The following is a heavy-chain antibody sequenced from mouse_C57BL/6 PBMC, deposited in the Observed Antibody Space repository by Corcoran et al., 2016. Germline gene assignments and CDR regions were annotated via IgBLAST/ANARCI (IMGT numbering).Heavy chain of an antibody. Sequence: QVQLQQSGPELVKPGASVKLSCKASGYTFTSYDINWVKQRPGQGLEWIGWIYPRDGSTKYNEKFKGKATLTVDTSSSTAYKELHSLTSEDSAVYFCARRRYSNHWYFDVWGTGTTVTVSS. CDR2: IYPRDGST. D-gene: IGHD2-5*01. J-gene: IGHJ1*03. V-gene: IGHV1-85*01. CDR3: ARRRYSNHWYFDV. CDR1: GYTFTSYD.